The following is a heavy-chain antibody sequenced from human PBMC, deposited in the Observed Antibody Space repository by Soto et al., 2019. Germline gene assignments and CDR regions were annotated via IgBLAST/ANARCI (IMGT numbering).Heavy chain of an antibody. CDR2: IYHSGST. Sequence: SETLSLTCAVSGGSISSSNWWSCVRQPPGKGVEWIGEIYHSGSTNYNPSLKSRVTISVDKSKNQFSLKLSSVTAADTAVYYCARAYYDFWSGYPGYYYGMDVWGQGTTVTVSS. D-gene: IGHD3-3*01. J-gene: IGHJ6*02. CDR1: GGSISSSNW. V-gene: IGHV4-4*02. CDR3: ARAYYDFWSGYPGYYYGMDV.